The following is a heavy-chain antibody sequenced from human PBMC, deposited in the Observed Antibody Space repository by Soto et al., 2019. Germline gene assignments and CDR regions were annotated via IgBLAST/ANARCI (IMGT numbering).Heavy chain of an antibody. CDR3: ASQSSEWLLFAS. J-gene: IGHJ4*02. CDR1: GFTFSSNS. Sequence: EVQLVESGGDLVQPGGSLRLSCAASGFTFSSNSMNWVRQAPGKGLEWVSYISSSSSTIYYADSVKGRFTISRDNAKNSLYLQMNSLRAEDTAVYYCASQSSEWLLFASWGQGTLVTVSS. CDR2: ISSSSSTI. D-gene: IGHD5-12*01. V-gene: IGHV3-48*01.